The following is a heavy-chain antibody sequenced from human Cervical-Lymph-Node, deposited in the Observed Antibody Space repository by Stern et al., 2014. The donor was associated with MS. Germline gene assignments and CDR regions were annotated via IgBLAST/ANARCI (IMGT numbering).Heavy chain of an antibody. CDR1: GASISSGLYY. Sequence: QVQLQESGPGLVKPSQTLSLTCSLSGASISSGLYYWSWLRQPPVKGLEWIGYIYHSGNTYYNPSLKSRLSISVDTSKKQFALRLSSVTAADTAVYYCARLANDAFDIWGQGTTVIVSS. CDR3: ARLANDAFDI. J-gene: IGHJ3*02. D-gene: IGHD2-21*01. CDR2: IYHSGNT. V-gene: IGHV4-30-4*01.